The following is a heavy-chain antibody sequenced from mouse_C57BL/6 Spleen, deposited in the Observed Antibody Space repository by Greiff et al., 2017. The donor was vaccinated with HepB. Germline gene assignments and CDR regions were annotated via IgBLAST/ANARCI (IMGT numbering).Heavy chain of an antibody. CDR3: APSPMVTTGVDY. CDR1: GFNIKDYY. V-gene: IGHV14-2*01. J-gene: IGHJ4*01. CDR2: IDPEDGET. Sequence: EVKLVESGAELVKPGASVKLSCTASGFNIKDYYMHWVKQRTEQGLEWIGRIDPEDGETKYAPKFQGKATITADTSSNTAYLQLSSLTSEDTAVYYCAPSPMVTTGVDYWGQGTSVTVSS. D-gene: IGHD2-2*01.